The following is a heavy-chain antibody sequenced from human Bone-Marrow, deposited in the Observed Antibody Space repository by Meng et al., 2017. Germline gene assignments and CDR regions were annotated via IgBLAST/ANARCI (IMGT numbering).Heavy chain of an antibody. CDR2: INPNSGGT. V-gene: IGHV1-2*02. CDR3: ASAGSSSWYSYWYYYYGMDV. CDR1: GYTFTGYY. J-gene: IGHJ6*02. D-gene: IGHD6-13*01. Sequence: ASVKVSCKASGYTFTGYYMHWVRQAPGQGLEWMGWINPNSGGTNYAQKFQGRVTMTRDTSISTAYMELSRLRSDDTAVYYCASAGSSSWYSYWYYYYGMDVWGQGTTVTGSS.